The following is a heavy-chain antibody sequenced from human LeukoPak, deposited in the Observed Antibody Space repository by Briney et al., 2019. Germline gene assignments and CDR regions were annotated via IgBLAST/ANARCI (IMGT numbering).Heavy chain of an antibody. CDR1: GYTFTSYD. V-gene: IGHV1-8*01. J-gene: IGHJ6*02. CDR3: ARVSSGYYDFWSGYRTYGMDV. CDR2: MNLNSGKT. D-gene: IGHD3-3*01. Sequence: ASVKVSCKAAGYTFTSYDINWVRQATGQGLEWMGWMNLNSGKTGYAQKFQGRVTMTGNTSIRTAYMELSSLRSGDTAVYYCARVSSGYYDFWSGYRTYGMDVWGQGTTVTVSS.